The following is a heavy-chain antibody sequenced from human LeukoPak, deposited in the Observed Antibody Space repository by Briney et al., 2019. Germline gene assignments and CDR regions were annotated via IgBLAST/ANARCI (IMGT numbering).Heavy chain of an antibody. CDR3: ASDTVSTSDYAMDV. D-gene: IGHD4-17*01. J-gene: IGHJ6*02. CDR1: GFTFSNTW. V-gene: IGHV3-15*01. CDR2: IKRKFEGEST. Sequence: GGSLRLSCTASGFTFSNTWMNWVRQAPGKPLEWVGRIKRKFEGESTEYAAPVKGRFTILRDDSNNKLYLQMDSLKTEDTAVFYCASDTVSTSDYAMDVWGQGTTVTVPS.